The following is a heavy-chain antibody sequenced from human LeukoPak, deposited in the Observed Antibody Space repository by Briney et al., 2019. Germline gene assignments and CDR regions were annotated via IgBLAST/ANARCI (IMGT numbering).Heavy chain of an antibody. V-gene: IGHV4-61*02. CDR1: GFSLSTYG. CDR3: ARDPSGNYYEVYDAFNI. CDR2: IYSTGST. D-gene: IGHD1-26*01. J-gene: IGHJ3*02. Sequence: SGPTLVKPTETLTLTCTFSGFSLSTYGVSVGWIRQPAGKGLEWIGRIYSTGSTNYNPSLKSRVTMSVDTSKNQFSLKLSSVTAADTAVYYCARDPSGNYYEVYDAFNIWGQGTMVTVSS.